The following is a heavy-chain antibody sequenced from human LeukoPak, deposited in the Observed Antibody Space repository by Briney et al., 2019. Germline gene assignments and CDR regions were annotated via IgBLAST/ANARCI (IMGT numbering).Heavy chain of an antibody. CDR2: IYYSGST. J-gene: IGHJ6*03. Sequence: SETLSLTCAVYGGSFSSYYWGWIRQPPGKGLEWIGSIYYSGSTYYNPSLKSRVTISVDTSKNQFSLKLTSVTAADTAVYFCARQTRYPLYYMDVWGKGTTVTISS. D-gene: IGHD1-14*01. CDR1: GGSFSSYY. V-gene: IGHV4-39*01. CDR3: ARQTRYPLYYMDV.